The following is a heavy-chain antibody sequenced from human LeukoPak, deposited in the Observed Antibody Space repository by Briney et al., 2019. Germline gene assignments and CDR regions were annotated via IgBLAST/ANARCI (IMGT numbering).Heavy chain of an antibody. CDR1: GFTFDDYA. Sequence: RTGGSLRLSCAASGFTFDDYAMHWVRQAPGKGLEWVSGISWNSGSIDYADSVKGRFTISRDNAKNSLYLQMNSLRAEDTALYYCAKAGGSVTTRSHFDYWGQGTLVTVSS. CDR2: ISWNSGSI. D-gene: IGHD4-17*01. V-gene: IGHV3-9*01. J-gene: IGHJ4*02. CDR3: AKAGGSVTTRSHFDY.